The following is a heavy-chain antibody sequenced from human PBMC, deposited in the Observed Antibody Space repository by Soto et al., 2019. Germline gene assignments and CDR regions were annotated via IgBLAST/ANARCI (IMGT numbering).Heavy chain of an antibody. Sequence: QVQLVQSGAEVKKPGASVKVSCKASGYTVTSYGISWVRQAPGQGLEWMGWISAYNGNTNYAQKLQGRVTMTTGTSTRAAYMELRSLRADDRAVYYCASLSGYYVELDPCGQGTLVSVSS. J-gene: IGHJ5*02. V-gene: IGHV1-18*01. CDR2: ISAYNGNT. D-gene: IGHD3-22*01. CDR3: ASLSGYYVELDP. CDR1: GYTVTSYG.